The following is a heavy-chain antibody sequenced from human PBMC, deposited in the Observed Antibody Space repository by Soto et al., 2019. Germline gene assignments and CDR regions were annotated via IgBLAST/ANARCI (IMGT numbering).Heavy chain of an antibody. Sequence: QVQLQESGPGLVKPSQTLSLTCTVSGGSISSGGYYWSWIRQHPGKGLEWIGYIYYSGKTYYNPSTKSRXTXXXXXXXXXXXXXXXXXXXXXXXXXXXXXXXXXXXXXYYGMDVWGQGTTVTVSS. CDR2: IYYSGKT. CDR1: GGSISSGGYY. V-gene: IGHV4-31*03. J-gene: IGHJ6*02. CDR3: XXXXXXXXXXXYYGMDV.